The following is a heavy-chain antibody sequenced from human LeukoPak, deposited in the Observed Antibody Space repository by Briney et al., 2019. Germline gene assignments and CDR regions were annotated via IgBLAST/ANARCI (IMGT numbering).Heavy chain of an antibody. CDR1: GYTFTSYN. J-gene: IGHJ3*02. D-gene: IGHD2-21*02. V-gene: IGHV1-46*01. CDR2: IDPSGGST. Sequence: ASVKVSCKTSGYTFTSYNMNWVRQAPGQGLEWMGIIDPSGGSTTHSQKFQGRVTMTRDTSTSTVYMELSSLRSEDTAVYYCARDLISGDWTWDIWGQGTMVTVSA. CDR3: ARDLISGDWTWDI.